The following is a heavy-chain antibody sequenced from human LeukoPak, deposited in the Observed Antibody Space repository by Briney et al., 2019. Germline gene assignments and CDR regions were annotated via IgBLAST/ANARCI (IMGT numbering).Heavy chain of an antibody. J-gene: IGHJ4*02. CDR2: INPNSGGT. Sequence: ASVKVSCKASGYTFTGYYMHWVRQAPGQGLEWMGWINPNSGGTNYAQKFQGRVTMTRDTSISTAYMELSRLRSDDTAVYYCARMGYQLLVPGVRYFDYWGQGTLVTVSS. CDR3: ARMGYQLLVPGVRYFDY. V-gene: IGHV1-2*02. CDR1: GYTFTGYY. D-gene: IGHD2-2*01.